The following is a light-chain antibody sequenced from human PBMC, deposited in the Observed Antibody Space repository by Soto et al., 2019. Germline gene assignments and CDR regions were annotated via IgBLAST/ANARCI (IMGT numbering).Light chain of an antibody. Sequence: EIVLTQSPATLSLSPGDRATLSCRASQATHIAYVAWYQQRPGQAPRVVIYGASGRATGIPDRFSGGGSGTDFTLAISRLEPEDFAVYFCQHYGNSPLYAFGQGTKLEI. CDR3: QHYGNSPLYA. V-gene: IGKV3-20*01. CDR2: GAS. CDR1: QATHIAY. J-gene: IGKJ2*01.